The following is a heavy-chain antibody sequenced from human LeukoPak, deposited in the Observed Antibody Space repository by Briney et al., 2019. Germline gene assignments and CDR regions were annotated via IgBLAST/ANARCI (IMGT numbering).Heavy chain of an antibody. CDR3: ARAIIAGPSSNWFDP. CDR1: GFTFSSYA. Sequence: GGSLRLSCAASGFTFSSYAMGWVRQAPGKGLEWVSTISGSGDKTYYADSVKGRFTISRDSSKNTLYLQMNSLRAEDTAIYYCARAIIAGPSSNWFDPWGQGTLVTVSS. V-gene: IGHV3-23*01. J-gene: IGHJ5*02. CDR2: ISGSGDKT. D-gene: IGHD3-10*01.